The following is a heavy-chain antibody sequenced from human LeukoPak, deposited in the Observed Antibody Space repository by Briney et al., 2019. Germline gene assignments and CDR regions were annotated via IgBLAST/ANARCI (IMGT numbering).Heavy chain of an antibody. CDR3: AGPLFYGDYVD. Sequence: PSETLSLTCTVSGDSISSSTSYWGWIRQPPGKGLEWIGSIYHGGSTYYNPSLKSRVTISADTSKNQFSLRLSSVTAADSGVYYCAGPLFYGDYVDWGQGTLVTVSS. CDR2: IYHGGST. CDR1: GDSISSSTSY. V-gene: IGHV4-39*01. D-gene: IGHD4-17*01. J-gene: IGHJ4*02.